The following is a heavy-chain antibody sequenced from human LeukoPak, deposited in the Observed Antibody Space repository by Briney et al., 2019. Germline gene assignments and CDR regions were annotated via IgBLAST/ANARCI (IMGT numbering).Heavy chain of an antibody. V-gene: IGHV3-30-3*01. J-gene: IGHJ4*02. D-gene: IGHD2-21*02. CDR2: ISYDGSNK. CDR1: GFTFSSYA. Sequence: PGGSLRLSCAASGFTFSSYAMHWIRQAPGKGLEWVAVISYDGSNKYYADSVKGRFTISRDNSKNTLYLQMNSLRAEDTAVYYCARDSVSGGDCYSWGQGALVTVSS. CDR3: ARDSVSGGDCYS.